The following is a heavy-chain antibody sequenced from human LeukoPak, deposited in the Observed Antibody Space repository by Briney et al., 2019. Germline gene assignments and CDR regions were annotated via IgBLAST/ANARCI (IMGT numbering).Heavy chain of an antibody. D-gene: IGHD5-18*01. CDR1: GFTFSTYA. V-gene: IGHV3-30*04. J-gene: IGHJ3*02. Sequence: GGSLRLSCAASGFTFSTYAMHWVRQAPGKGLEWVAVISYDGSSKYYADSVKGRFTISRDNSKSTLYLQMNSLRAEDTAVYYCARARSSYGYGDAFDIWGQGTMVTVSS. CDR2: ISYDGSSK. CDR3: ARARSSYGYGDAFDI.